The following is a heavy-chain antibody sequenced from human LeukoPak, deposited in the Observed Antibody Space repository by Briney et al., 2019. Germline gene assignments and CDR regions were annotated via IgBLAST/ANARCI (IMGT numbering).Heavy chain of an antibody. V-gene: IGHV4-30-4*07. CDR1: GGSISSGGYS. J-gene: IGHJ5*02. CDR3: ARRIATCFDP. Sequence: SETLSLTCAVSGGSISSGGYSWSWIRQPPGKGLEWIGYIYYSGITYYNPSLKSRVTISVDTPKNQFSLKLSSVTAADTAVYFCARRIATCFDPWGQGTLVTVSS. CDR2: IYYSGIT. D-gene: IGHD6-13*01.